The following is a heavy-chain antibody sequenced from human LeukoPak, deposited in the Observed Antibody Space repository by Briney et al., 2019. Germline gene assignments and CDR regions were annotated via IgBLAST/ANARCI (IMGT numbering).Heavy chain of an antibody. CDR2: ISSSGNTI. Sequence: GGSLRLSCAASGFTFSDYYMSWIRQAPGKGLEWVSYISSSGNTIYYADSVKGRFTISRDNAKNSLYLQMNSLRAEDTALYYCAGRGDSSGYNYIDYWGQGTLVTVSS. CDR3: AGRGDSSGYNYIDY. D-gene: IGHD3-22*01. CDR1: GFTFSDYY. J-gene: IGHJ4*02. V-gene: IGHV3-11*04.